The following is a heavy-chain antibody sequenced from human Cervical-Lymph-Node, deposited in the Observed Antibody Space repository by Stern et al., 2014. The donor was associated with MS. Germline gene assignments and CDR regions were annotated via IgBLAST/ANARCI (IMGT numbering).Heavy chain of an antibody. CDR3: ARDHWGIGDV. V-gene: IGHV3-33*01. CDR2: IWFDGSKK. J-gene: IGHJ6*02. D-gene: IGHD3-16*01. Sequence: VQLVESGGGVVQPGRSLRLSCGASGFNLSAYGMHWVRQAPGMGLQWVSIIWFDGSKKYYADSVKGRFTISRDNSKNTLFLQMNSLRAEDTAVYYCARDHWGIGDVWGQGTTVTVSS. CDR1: GFNLSAYG.